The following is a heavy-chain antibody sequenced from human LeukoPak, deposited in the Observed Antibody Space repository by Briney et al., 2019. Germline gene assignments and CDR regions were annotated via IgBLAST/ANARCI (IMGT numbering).Heavy chain of an antibody. CDR2: IIPILGIA. Sequence: GSSVKVSCKASGGTFSSYAISWVRQAPGQGLEWMGRIIPILGIANYAQKFQGRVTITADKSTSTAYMELSSLRSEDTAVYYCAIGLHDFETGRDRYFDYWGQGTLVTVSS. CDR1: GGTFSSYA. CDR3: AIGLHDFETGRDRYFDY. J-gene: IGHJ4*02. V-gene: IGHV1-69*04. D-gene: IGHD3-10*01.